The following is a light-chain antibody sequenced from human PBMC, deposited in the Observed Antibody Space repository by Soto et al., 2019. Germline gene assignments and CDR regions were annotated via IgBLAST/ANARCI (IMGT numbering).Light chain of an antibody. CDR1: SSNIGAGYD. CDR3: QSYDSSLSGVV. V-gene: IGLV1-40*01. CDR2: ANS. J-gene: IGLJ2*01. Sequence: QSVLTQPPSVSGAPGQRVTISCTGSSSNIGAGYDVHWYQQLPGTAPKLLIYANSNRPSGVPDRFSRSKSGTSASLAITGLQAEDEADYYCQSYDSSLSGVVFGGGTKLTVL.